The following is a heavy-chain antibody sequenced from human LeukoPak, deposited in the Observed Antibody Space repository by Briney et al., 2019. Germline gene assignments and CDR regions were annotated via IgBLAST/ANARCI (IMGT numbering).Heavy chain of an antibody. J-gene: IGHJ4*02. Sequence: PSETLSLTCTISGDSVSNSRYYWGWIRQSPGKGLEYIGSVYYSGSTYYNPSLNGRVTISADTSKNHFSLNLNSVTAADTAVYYCARHAVPRGPFDSWGQGTLVAVSS. D-gene: IGHD6-25*01. CDR1: GDSVSNSRYY. CDR3: ARHAVPRGPFDS. V-gene: IGHV4-39*01. CDR2: VYYSGST.